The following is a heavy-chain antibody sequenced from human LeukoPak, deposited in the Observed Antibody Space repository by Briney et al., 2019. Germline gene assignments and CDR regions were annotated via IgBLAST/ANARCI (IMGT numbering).Heavy chain of an antibody. CDR2: IYHSGST. CDR1: GGSINSSSYY. CDR3: ARDSGRLWSGYYPFDY. J-gene: IGHJ4*02. D-gene: IGHD3-3*01. Sequence: PSETLSLTCTVSGGSINSSSYYWGWIRQPPGKGLEWIGSIYHSGSTYYNPSLKSRVTISVDTSKNQFSLKLSSVTAADTAVYYCARDSGRLWSGYYPFDYWGQGTLVTVSS. V-gene: IGHV4-39*07.